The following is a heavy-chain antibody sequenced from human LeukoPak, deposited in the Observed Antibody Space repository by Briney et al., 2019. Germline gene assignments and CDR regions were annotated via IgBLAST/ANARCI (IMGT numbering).Heavy chain of an antibody. CDR2: IYPRDGST. Sequence: ASVKVSCKASGYTFTSNYIHWVRQAPGQGLEWMGMIYPRDGSTSYAQKFQGRVTVTRDTSTTTVHVELRGLRSEDTAVYYCARDQEGFDYWGQGTVVTVSS. J-gene: IGHJ4*02. CDR1: GYTFTSNY. CDR3: ARDQEGFDY. V-gene: IGHV1-46*01.